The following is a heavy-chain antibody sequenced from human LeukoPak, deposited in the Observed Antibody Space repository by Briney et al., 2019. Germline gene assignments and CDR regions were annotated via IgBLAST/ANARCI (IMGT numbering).Heavy chain of an antibody. D-gene: IGHD6-13*01. V-gene: IGHV1-2*04. CDR3: ARDSDSSSWSFDY. CDR2: INPNSGGT. J-gene: IGHJ4*02. Sequence: GASVKVSCKASGYTFTGYYMHWVRQAPGQGLEWMGWINPNSGGTNYAQKFQGWVTMTRDTSISTAYMELSRLRSDDTAVYYCARDSDSSSWSFDYWGQGILVTVSS. CDR1: GYTFTGYY.